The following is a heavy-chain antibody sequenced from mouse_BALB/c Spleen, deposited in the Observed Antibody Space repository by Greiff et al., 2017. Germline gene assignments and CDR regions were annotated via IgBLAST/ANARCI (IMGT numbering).Heavy chain of an antibody. CDR3: ARNWDYFDY. Sequence: EVQRVESGAELVKPGASVKLSCTASGFNIKDTYMHWVKQRPEQGLEWIGRIDPANGNTKYDPKFQGKATITADTSSNTAYLQLSSLTSEDTAVYYCARNWDYFDYWGQGTTLTVSS. J-gene: IGHJ2*01. CDR2: IDPANGNT. V-gene: IGHV14-3*02. D-gene: IGHD4-1*01. CDR1: GFNIKDTY.